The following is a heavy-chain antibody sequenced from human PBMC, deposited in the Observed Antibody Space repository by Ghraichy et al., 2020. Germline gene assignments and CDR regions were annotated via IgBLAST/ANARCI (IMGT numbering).Heavy chain of an antibody. V-gene: IGHV3-74*01. J-gene: IGHJ4*02. CDR2: INSDGSTT. Sequence: GGSLRLSCAASGFTFSNYWMHWVRQAPGKGLVWVSRINSDGSTTNYADSVKGRFTISRDNAKNTLYLQINSLRADDTAVYYCARDLSGSYDYWGQGTLVTVSS. CDR3: ARDLSGSYDY. CDR1: GFTFSNYW. D-gene: IGHD1-26*01.